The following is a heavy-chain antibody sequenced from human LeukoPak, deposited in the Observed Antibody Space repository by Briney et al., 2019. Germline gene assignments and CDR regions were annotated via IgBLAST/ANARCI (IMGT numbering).Heavy chain of an antibody. V-gene: IGHV3-23*01. D-gene: IGHD3-22*01. CDR1: GFTFTSYA. J-gene: IGHJ4*02. Sequence: GGSLRLSCAASGFTFTSYAMSWVRQAPGKGLEWVSAITGSGGRIYYADSVKGRFTISRDNSKNTLYLQMNSLRAEDTAVYYCAREDDSSGYYVFDYWGQGTLVTVSS. CDR2: ITGSGGRI. CDR3: AREDDSSGYYVFDY.